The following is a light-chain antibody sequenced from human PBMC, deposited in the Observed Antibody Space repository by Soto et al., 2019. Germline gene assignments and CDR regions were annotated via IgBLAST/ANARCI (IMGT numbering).Light chain of an antibody. CDR2: AAS. J-gene: IGKJ2*01. V-gene: IGKV1-39*01. Sequence: DIQMTQSPSSLSASVGDRVTITCRASQSISSYLNWYQQKPGKAPKLLIYAASSLQSGVPSRFSGSGSGTDFTLTISILQPEDFATYFCQHSYSTPYTVGQGTKLEIK. CDR3: QHSYSTPYT. CDR1: QSISSY.